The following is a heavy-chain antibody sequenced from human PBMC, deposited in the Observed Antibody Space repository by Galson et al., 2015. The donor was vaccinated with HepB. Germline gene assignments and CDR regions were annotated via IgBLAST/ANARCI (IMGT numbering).Heavy chain of an antibody. V-gene: IGHV1-46*03. J-gene: IGHJ3*02. D-gene: IGHD3-16*01. CDR1: GYTLTSYY. CDR2: INPSGGST. CDR3: ARGIMIAFGGADAFDI. Sequence: SVKVSCKASGYTLTSYYMHWVRQAPGQGLEWMGIINPSGGSTTYAQKFQGRVTMTRDTSTSTVYMELSSLRSEDTAVYYCARGIMIAFGGADAFDIWGQRTIVTVSS.